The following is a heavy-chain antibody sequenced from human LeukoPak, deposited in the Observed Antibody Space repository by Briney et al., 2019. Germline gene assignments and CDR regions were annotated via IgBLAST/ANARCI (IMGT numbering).Heavy chain of an antibody. J-gene: IGHJ3*01. D-gene: IGHD5-12*01. V-gene: IGHV3-7*04. CDR1: GFTFSSYG. CDR3: ARLDIVATGAFYL. CDR2: IKNDGSEK. Sequence: GGSLRLSCAASGFTFSSYGMSWVRRAAGKGLEWVANIKNDGSEKYYADSVRGRFSFSRDNAKNSLNLQMNSLRDEDTAVYYCARLDIVATGAFYLWGQGTMVTVSS.